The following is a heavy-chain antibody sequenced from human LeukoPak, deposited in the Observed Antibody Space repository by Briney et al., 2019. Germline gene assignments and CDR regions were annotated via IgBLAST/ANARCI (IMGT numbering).Heavy chain of an antibody. CDR2: IYYSGST. V-gene: IGHV4-59*01. CDR3: ARGIAVAGLYYYYYGMDV. CDR1: GGSISSYY. J-gene: IGHJ6*02. Sequence: SETLSLTCTVSGGSISSYYWSWIRQPPGKGLEWIGYIYYSGSTNYNPSLKSRVTISVDTSKNQFSLKLSSVTAADTAVYYCARGIAVAGLYYYYYGMDVWGQGTTVTVSS. D-gene: IGHD6-19*01.